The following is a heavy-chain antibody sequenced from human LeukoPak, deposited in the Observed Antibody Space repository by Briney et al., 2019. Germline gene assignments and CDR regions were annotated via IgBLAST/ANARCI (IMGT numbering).Heavy chain of an antibody. CDR1: GFTFGSNS. J-gene: IGHJ4*02. CDR3: ARSRGSGSYHPFDY. V-gene: IGHV3-48*01. CDR2: TSSGSGTI. D-gene: IGHD3-10*01. Sequence: GGSLRLSCAASGFTFGSNSMNWVRQAPGKGLEWVSYTSSGSGTIYYADSVKGRFTISRDNAKNSQYLQMNSLRAEDTAVYYCARSRGSGSYHPFDYWGQGALVTVSS.